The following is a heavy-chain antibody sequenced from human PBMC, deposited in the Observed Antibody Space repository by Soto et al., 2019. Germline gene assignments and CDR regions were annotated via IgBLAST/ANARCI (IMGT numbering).Heavy chain of an antibody. CDR3: ATNLFGRGYFDY. Sequence: ASVKVSCKVSGYTLTELSMHWVRQAPGKGLEWMGGFDPEDGETIYAQKFQGRVTMTEDTSTDTAYMELSSLRSEDTAVYYCATNLFGRGYFDYWGQGTLVTVSS. CDR2: FDPEDGET. CDR1: GYTLTELS. V-gene: IGHV1-24*01. D-gene: IGHD3-3*01. J-gene: IGHJ4*02.